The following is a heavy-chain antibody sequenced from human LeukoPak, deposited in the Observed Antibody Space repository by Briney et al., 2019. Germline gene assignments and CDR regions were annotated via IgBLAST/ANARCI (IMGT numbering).Heavy chain of an antibody. Sequence: GGSLRLSCAASGFIFSNFGMHWVRQAPGKGLEWVAVIAYDGRNKYYGDAVEGRFTISRDNSKNTVHLQMSSLRAEDTAMYFCAKDETRTTREPGGPFDYWGQGILVTVSS. D-gene: IGHD1-1*01. CDR2: IAYDGRNK. J-gene: IGHJ4*02. CDR3: AKDETRTTREPGGPFDY. V-gene: IGHV3-30*18. CDR1: GFIFSNFG.